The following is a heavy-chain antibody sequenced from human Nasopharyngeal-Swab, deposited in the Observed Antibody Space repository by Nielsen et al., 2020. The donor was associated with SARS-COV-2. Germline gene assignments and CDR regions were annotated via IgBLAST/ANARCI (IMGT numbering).Heavy chain of an antibody. CDR2: MYTSGST. J-gene: IGHJ6*02. Sequence: SETLSLTCSVSGVSISSGSYYWSWIRQPAGKGLEWIGHMYTSGSTNYNPSLKSRVAISMDPSKNQFSLRLSSVTAADTAVYYCAREDRWTLTSFYYALDVWGQGSTVTVSS. CDR1: GVSISSGSYY. V-gene: IGHV4-61*09. D-gene: IGHD3-9*01. CDR3: AREDRWTLTSFYYALDV.